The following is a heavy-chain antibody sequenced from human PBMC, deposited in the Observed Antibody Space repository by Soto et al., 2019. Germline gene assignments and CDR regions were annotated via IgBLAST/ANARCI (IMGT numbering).Heavy chain of an antibody. CDR2: ISSSSSYI. J-gene: IGHJ5*02. Sequence: EVQLVESGGGLVKPGGSLRLSCPASGFPFSTYSMNWVRQLPGKGLEWVSSISSSSSYIYYADSVKGRFTISRDNAKNSLYLQMNSLRAEDTAVYYCARDLSSGWYEFDPWGQGTLVTVSS. CDR3: ARDLSSGWYEFDP. D-gene: IGHD6-19*01. V-gene: IGHV3-21*01. CDR1: GFPFSTYS.